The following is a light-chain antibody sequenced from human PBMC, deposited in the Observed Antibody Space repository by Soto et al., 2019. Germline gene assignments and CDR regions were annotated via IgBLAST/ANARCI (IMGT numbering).Light chain of an antibody. CDR3: ATWDDSLNAFV. V-gene: IGLV1-44*01. CDR2: GSD. CDR1: SSNIGRNT. Sequence: QSVLAQPPSASGTPGQRVTISCSGSSSNIGRNTVIWYQTVPGTTPKSPIFGSDQRPSGAHDRFSGSKSGTTASLALTGRQFEDEADYYCATWDDSLNAFVFGTGAKSPS. J-gene: IGLJ1*01.